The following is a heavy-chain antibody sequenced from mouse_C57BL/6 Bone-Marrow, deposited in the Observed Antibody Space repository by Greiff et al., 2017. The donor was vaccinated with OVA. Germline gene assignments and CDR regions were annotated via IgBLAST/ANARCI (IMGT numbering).Heavy chain of an antibody. D-gene: IGHD1-1*01. CDR3: ARSPPYYGSSHRWYIDV. Sequence: VQLQQSGPELVKPGASVKISCKASGYSFTSYYIHWVKQRPGQGLEWIGWIYPGSGNTKYNEKFKGKATLTADTSSSTAYMQLSSLTSEDSAVYYCARSPPYYGSSHRWYIDVWGTGTTVTVSS. J-gene: IGHJ1*03. V-gene: IGHV1-66*01. CDR1: GYSFTSYY. CDR2: IYPGSGNT.